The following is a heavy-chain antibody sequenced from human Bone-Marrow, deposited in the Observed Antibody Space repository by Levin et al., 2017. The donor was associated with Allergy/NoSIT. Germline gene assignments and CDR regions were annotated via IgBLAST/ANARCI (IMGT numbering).Heavy chain of an antibody. J-gene: IGHJ4*02. CDR3: TREGRYGSGWYSDY. Sequence: SGGSLRLSCAASGFTFSNYAMHWVRQAPGKGLEWVALISYNGNNKKYADSVKGRFTISRDNPKNTLYLQMNSLRNEDTAVYYCTREGRYGSGWYSDYWGQGTLVTVSS. D-gene: IGHD6-19*01. V-gene: IGHV3-30-3*01. CDR2: ISYNGNNK. CDR1: GFTFSNYA.